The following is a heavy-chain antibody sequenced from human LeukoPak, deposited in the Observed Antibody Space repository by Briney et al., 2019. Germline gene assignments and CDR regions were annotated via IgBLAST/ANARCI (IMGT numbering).Heavy chain of an antibody. D-gene: IGHD1-14*01. V-gene: IGHV3-53*01. CDR3: ARAPGALSGIDY. Sequence: GGSLRLSCAASGFTVSSNYMSWVRQAPGKGLEWVSVIYSGGSTYYADSVKGRFTISRDNSKNTLYLQMNSLRAEVTAVYYCARAPGALSGIDYWGQGTLVTVSS. CDR1: GFTVSSNY. J-gene: IGHJ4*02. CDR2: IYSGGST.